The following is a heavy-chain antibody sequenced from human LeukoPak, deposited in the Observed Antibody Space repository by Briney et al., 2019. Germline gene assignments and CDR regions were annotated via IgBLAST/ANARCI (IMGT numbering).Heavy chain of an antibody. CDR1: GGSISSSSYY. J-gene: IGHJ4*02. V-gene: IGHV4-39*01. D-gene: IGHD6-19*01. CDR3: AGYSSGWYVALY. Sequence: PSETLSLTCAVSGGSISSSSYYWGWIRQPPGKGLEWIGSIYYSGSTYYNPSLKSRVTIAVDTSKNQFSLKLSSVTAADTAVYYCAGYSSGWYVALYWGQGTLVTVSS. CDR2: IYYSGST.